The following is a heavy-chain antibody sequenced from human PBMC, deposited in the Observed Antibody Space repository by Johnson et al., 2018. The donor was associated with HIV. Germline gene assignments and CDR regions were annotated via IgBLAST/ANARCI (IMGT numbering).Heavy chain of an antibody. Sequence: VQLVESGGGVVQPGGSLRLSCAASGFTFSNAWMSWVRQAPGKGLEWVSAIGTAGDTYYPGSVKGRFTISRENAKNSLYLQMNSLRAGDTAVYYCARGPHEVVVVAATSAFDIWGQGTMVTVSS. CDR2: IGTAGDT. CDR3: ARGPHEVVVVAATSAFDI. CDR1: GFTFSNAW. J-gene: IGHJ3*02. V-gene: IGHV3-13*01. D-gene: IGHD2-15*01.